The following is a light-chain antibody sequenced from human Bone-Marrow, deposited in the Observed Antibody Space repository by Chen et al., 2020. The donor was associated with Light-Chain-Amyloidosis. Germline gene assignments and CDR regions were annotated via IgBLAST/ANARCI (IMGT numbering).Light chain of an antibody. CDR3: QQYNSYSGT. CDR2: DAS. J-gene: IGKJ3*01. Sequence: DIQMRQSPSTLSASAGDRVTITCRASQSISSWLAWYQQKPGKAPKLLIYDASSLESGVPSRFSGSGSGTEFTLTISSLQADDFATYYCQQYNSYSGTFGPGTKVDIK. V-gene: IGKV1-5*01. CDR1: QSISSW.